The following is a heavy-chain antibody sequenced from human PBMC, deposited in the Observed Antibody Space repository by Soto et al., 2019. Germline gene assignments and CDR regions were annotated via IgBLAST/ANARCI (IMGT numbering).Heavy chain of an antibody. D-gene: IGHD1-7*01. J-gene: IGHJ6*02. Sequence: AGESLKISCKGSGYSFTSYWIGWVRQMPGKGLEWMGIIYPGDSDTRYSPSFQGQVTISADKSISTAYLQWSSLKASDTAMYYCARLGPDWNYPWGSLNPGLYYYGMDVWGQGTTVTVSS. CDR1: GYSFTSYW. CDR3: ARLGPDWNYPWGSLNPGLYYYGMDV. CDR2: IYPGDSDT. V-gene: IGHV5-51*01.